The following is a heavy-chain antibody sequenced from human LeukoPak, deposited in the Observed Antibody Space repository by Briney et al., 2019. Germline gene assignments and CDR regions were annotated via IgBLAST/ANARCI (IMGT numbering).Heavy chain of an antibody. CDR3: ARGGLRSSGWYAAFDF. CDR1: DYTFTTYG. CDR2: ISTYNGKT. D-gene: IGHD6-19*01. J-gene: IGHJ3*01. Sequence: ASVKVSFKASDYTFTTYGISWVRQAPGQGLEWMGWISTYNGKTNYAQKLQGRVTMTTDTSTSTAYMELRSLRSDDTAVYYCARGGLRSSGWYAAFDFWGQGTMVTVSS. V-gene: IGHV1-18*01.